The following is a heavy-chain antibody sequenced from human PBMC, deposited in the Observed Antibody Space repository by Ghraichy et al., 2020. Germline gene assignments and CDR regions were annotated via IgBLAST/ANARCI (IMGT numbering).Heavy chain of an antibody. CDR1: GGSFSGYY. V-gene: IGHV4-34*01. CDR2: INHSGST. CDR3: ATLSSFDI. D-gene: IGHD6-6*01. J-gene: IGHJ3*02. Sequence: GSLRLSCAVYGGSFSGYYWSWIRQPPGKGLEWIGEINHSGSTNYNPSLKSRVTISVDTSKNQFSLKLSSVTAADTAVYYCATLSSFDIWGQGTMVTVSS.